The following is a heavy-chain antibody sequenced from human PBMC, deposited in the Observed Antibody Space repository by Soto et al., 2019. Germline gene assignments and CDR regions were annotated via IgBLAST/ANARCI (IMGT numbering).Heavy chain of an antibody. J-gene: IGHJ6*02. V-gene: IGHV4-39*01. Sequence: PSETLSLACTVSGGSISSSSYYWGWIRQPPGKGIEWIGSIYYSGSTYYNTSLKSRVTISVDTSKNQFSMKLSSVTAAVMFVYYCAGLEFGDDYYQYGMAVWGQGTTVTVS. D-gene: IGHD3-10*01. CDR3: AGLEFGDDYYQYGMAV. CDR1: GGSISSSSYY. CDR2: IYYSGST.